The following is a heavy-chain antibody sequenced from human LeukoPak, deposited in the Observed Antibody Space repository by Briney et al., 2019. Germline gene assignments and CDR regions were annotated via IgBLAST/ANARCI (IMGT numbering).Heavy chain of an antibody. V-gene: IGHV3-30*02. CDR1: GFTFSSYG. CDR2: IWYDGSNK. J-gene: IGHJ4*02. D-gene: IGHD6-6*01. CDR3: AKDLARSSSSGGIFDY. Sequence: GGSLRLSCAASGFTFSSYGMHWVRQAPGKGLEWVAVIWYDGSNKYYADSVKGRFTISRDNSKNTLYLQMNSLRAEDTAVYYCAKDLARSSSSGGIFDYWGQGTLVTVSS.